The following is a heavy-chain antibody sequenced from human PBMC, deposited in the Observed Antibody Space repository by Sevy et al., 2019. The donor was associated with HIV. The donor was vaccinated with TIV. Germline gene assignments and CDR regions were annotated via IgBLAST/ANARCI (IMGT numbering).Heavy chain of an antibody. V-gene: IGHV3-23*01. CDR2: ISGSGGST. CDR1: GFSFSSYA. CDR3: AKDIDSSGYYYFDY. J-gene: IGHJ4*02. D-gene: IGHD6-19*01. Sequence: GGSLRLSCAASGFSFSSYAMSWVRQAPGKGLEWVSGISGSGGSTYYADSVKGRFTISRDNSKNKLYLQMNSLRAEDTALYYCAKDIDSSGYYYFDYWGQGTLVTVSS.